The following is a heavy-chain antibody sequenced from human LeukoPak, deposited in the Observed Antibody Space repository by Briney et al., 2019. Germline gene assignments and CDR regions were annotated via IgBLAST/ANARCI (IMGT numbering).Heavy chain of an antibody. CDR3: ARSYSYDSSGYSPPDY. CDR1: GYTFTSYY. J-gene: IGHJ4*02. Sequence: ASVKVSCKASGYTFTSYYMHWVRQAPGQGLEWMGIINPSGGSTSYAQKFQGRVTMTRDTSTSTVYMELSSLRSEDTAVYYCARSYSYDSSGYSPPDYWGQGTLVTVYS. CDR2: INPSGGST. D-gene: IGHD3-22*01. V-gene: IGHV1-46*01.